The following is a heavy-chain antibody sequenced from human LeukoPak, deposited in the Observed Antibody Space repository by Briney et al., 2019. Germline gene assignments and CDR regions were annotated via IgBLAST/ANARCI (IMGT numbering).Heavy chain of an antibody. J-gene: IGHJ4*02. V-gene: IGHV3-74*01. CDR3: VRDFRSADY. CDR2: ICPDGTGI. Sequence: PGGSLRLSCAASGFIFSLYCMHWVRQAPGKGPMWVSRICPDGTGISYADSVKARFTTSRDNAKNTVYLRMNGLREEDTAVYYCVRDFRSADYWGRGTLVTVSS. CDR1: GFIFSLYC.